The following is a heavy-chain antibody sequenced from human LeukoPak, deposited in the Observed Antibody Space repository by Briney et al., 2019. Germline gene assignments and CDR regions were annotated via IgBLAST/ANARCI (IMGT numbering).Heavy chain of an antibody. CDR1: GGSISSGSYY. V-gene: IGHV4-61*02. J-gene: IGHJ4*02. CDR3: ARETYYLDY. Sequence: SETLSLTCTVSGGSISSGSYYWSWIRQPAGKGLEWIGRIYTSGSTNYNPSLKSRVTISVDTSKNQFSLKLSSVTAADTAVYYCARETYYLDYWGQGTLVTVSS. CDR2: IYTSGST.